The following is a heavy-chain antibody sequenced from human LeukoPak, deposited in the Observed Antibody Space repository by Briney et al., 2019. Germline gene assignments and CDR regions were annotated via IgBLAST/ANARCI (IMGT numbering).Heavy chain of an antibody. CDR3: ARHYLSDGILSTFDP. CDR1: GGSISSSPYY. J-gene: IGHJ5*02. V-gene: IGHV4-39*01. D-gene: IGHD2-2*01. CDR2: IYYRGST. Sequence: SETLSLTCTVSGGSISSSPYYWGWIRQPPGKGLEWIGTIYYRGSTYSNPSLNSRVTISLDTSKNQFSLRLRSVTTADTALYYCARHYLSDGILSTFDPWGQGTLVTVSS.